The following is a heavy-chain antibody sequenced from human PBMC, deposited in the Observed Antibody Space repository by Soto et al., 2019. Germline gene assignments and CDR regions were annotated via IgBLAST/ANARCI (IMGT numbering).Heavy chain of an antibody. D-gene: IGHD3-16*01. J-gene: IGHJ4*02. CDR2: ISYDGSNK. CDR3: ARDGLLGYFDY. V-gene: IGHV3-30-3*01. CDR1: GFTFSSYA. Sequence: QVQLVESGGGVVQPGRSLRLSCAASGFTFSSYAMHWVRQAPGKGLEWVAVISYDGSNKYYADSVKGRFNISRDNSKNTLYLQMNSLRAEDTAVYYCARDGLLGYFDYWGQGTLVTVSS.